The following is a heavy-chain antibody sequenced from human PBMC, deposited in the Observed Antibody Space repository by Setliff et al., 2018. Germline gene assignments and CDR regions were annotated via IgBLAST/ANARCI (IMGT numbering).Heavy chain of an antibody. D-gene: IGHD5-18*01. V-gene: IGHV1-69*05. CDR3: AREGVDTRSSTDYRYYMDV. J-gene: IGHJ6*03. Sequence: SVKVSCKASGGTFSSYGISWVRQAPGQGLEWMGGTIPMFGSTKYAQKFQERVTIIKDESTSTAYMEVSSLRTEDTAVYYCAREGVDTRSSTDYRYYMDVWGKVTTVTVSS. CDR1: GGTFSSYG. CDR2: TIPMFGST.